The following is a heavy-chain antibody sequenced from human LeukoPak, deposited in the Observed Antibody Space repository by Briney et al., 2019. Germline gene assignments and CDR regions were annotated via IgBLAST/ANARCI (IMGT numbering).Heavy chain of an antibody. CDR1: GFTFSSYA. D-gene: IGHD5-18*01. Sequence: GGSLRLSCAASGFTFSSYAMSWVRQAPGKGLEWVSAISGSGGSTYYADSVKGRFTISRDNAKNSLYLQMNSLRAEDTAVYYCARGIQRVFDYWGQGTLVTVSS. CDR3: ARGIQRVFDY. J-gene: IGHJ4*02. CDR2: ISGSGGST. V-gene: IGHV3-23*01.